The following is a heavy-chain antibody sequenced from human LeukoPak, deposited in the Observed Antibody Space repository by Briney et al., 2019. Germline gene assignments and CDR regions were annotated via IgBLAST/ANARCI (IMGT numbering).Heavy chain of an antibody. CDR3: ARALDYSNYLDY. Sequence: PSETLSLTCAVYGGPFSGYYWSWIRQPPGKGLEWIGEINHSGSTNYNPSLKSRVTISVDTSKNQFSLKLSSVTAADTAVYYCARALDYSNYLDYWGQGTLVTVSS. J-gene: IGHJ4*02. V-gene: IGHV4-34*01. CDR1: GGPFSGYY. CDR2: INHSGST. D-gene: IGHD4-11*01.